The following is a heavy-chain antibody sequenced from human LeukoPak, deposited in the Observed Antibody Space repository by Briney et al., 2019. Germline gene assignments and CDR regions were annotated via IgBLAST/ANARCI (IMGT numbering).Heavy chain of an antibody. D-gene: IGHD3-10*01. Sequence: LSCAASEFTISGYWMSWVRQAPGKGLEXVAXXKQDGSEKFYVDSVKGRFTISRDNAKNSVFLQLNSLRAEDTAVYYCARASEYYYGSGSYNXGXHYGYWGQGTLVTXSS. CDR3: ARASEYYYGSGSYNXGXHYGY. CDR1: EFTISGYW. V-gene: IGHV3-7*05. CDR2: XKQDGSEK. J-gene: IGHJ4*02.